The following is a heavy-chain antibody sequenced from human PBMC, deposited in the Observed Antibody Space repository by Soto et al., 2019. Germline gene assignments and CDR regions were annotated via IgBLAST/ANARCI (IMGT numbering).Heavy chain of an antibody. Sequence: EVQLVESGGGLVQPGGSLRLSCAASGFTFNDYAMHWVRQAPGKGMDWVSGINWNSGNIGYADSVKGRFTISRDSAKNSLYLQMNSLRAEATALYYCAKGGSSSGRSSDYWGQGTLVTFSS. CDR1: GFTFNDYA. CDR3: AKGGSSSGRSSDY. CDR2: INWNSGNI. J-gene: IGHJ4*02. V-gene: IGHV3-9*01. D-gene: IGHD6-6*01.